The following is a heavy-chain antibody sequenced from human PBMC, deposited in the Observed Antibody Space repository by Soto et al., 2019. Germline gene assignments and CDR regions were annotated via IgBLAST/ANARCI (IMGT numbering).Heavy chain of an antibody. CDR3: AREEGYCSTISCYQFDY. V-gene: IGHV3-21*01. Sequence: EVQLVESGGGLVKPGGSLRLSCAASGFTFSSYSMNWVRQAPGKGLEWVSSISSSSSYIYYADSVKGRFTISRDNAKNSLYLQMNSLRAEDTSVYYCAREEGYCSTISCYQFDYWGQGTLVTVSS. J-gene: IGHJ4*02. CDR1: GFTFSSYS. CDR2: ISSSSSYI. D-gene: IGHD2-2*01.